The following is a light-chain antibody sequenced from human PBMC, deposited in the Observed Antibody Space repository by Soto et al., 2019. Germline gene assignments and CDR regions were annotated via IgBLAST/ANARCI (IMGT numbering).Light chain of an antibody. Sequence: EIVMTQSPATLSVSPGERATLSCRASQSVGINLAWYQHKPGQAPRLLIYDASNRATGIPARFSGSGSGTDFTLTISSLEPEDFAVYYCQQRGNRPPWTFGQGTKVDIK. J-gene: IGKJ1*01. CDR3: QQRGNRPPWT. CDR2: DAS. CDR1: QSVGIN. V-gene: IGKV3-11*01.